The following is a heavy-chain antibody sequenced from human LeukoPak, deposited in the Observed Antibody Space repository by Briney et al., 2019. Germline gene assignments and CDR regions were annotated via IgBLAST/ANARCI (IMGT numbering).Heavy chain of an antibody. CDR3: ANGYSSTYYNALDI. V-gene: IGHV3-74*01. J-gene: IGHJ3*02. CDR2: INSDGSST. D-gene: IGHD6-13*01. Sequence: GGSLRLSCAASGFTFSSYWMHWVRQAPGKGLVWVSRINSDGSSTTYADSVKSRFTTSRDNAKNTLYLQMRSLRVEDTAVYYCANGYSSTYYNALDIRGQGTMVTVSS. CDR1: GFTFSSYW.